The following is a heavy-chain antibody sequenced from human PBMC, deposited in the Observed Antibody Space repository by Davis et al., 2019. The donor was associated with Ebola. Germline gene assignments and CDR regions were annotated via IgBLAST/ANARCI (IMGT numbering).Heavy chain of an antibody. CDR1: GFTFSSYA. D-gene: IGHD1-7*01. V-gene: IGHV3-23*01. CDR2: VSTSGQSA. Sequence: GESLKISCAASGFTFSSYAMSWVRQAPGKGLEWVSAVSTSGQSAYYADSVKGRFTISRDNSKNTLYLQMNSLRAEDTAVYYCAKDQELSPWYFDYWGQGTLVTVSS. CDR3: AKDQELSPWYFDY. J-gene: IGHJ4*02.